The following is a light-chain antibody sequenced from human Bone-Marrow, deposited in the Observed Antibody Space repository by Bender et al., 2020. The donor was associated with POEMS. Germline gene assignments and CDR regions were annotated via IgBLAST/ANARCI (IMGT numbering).Light chain of an antibody. CDR2: EAF. J-gene: IGLJ3*02. V-gene: IGLV2-14*01. Sequence: QSALTQPASVSGSPGQSIAISCTGSNGDIVTYNYVSWYQHLPGKAPKLLIFEAFSRPSGVSDRFSGSKSGSTASLTITGLQAEDEATYHCCSYAGSTTNWVFGGGTKVTVL. CDR1: NGDIVTYNY. CDR3: CSYAGSTTNWV.